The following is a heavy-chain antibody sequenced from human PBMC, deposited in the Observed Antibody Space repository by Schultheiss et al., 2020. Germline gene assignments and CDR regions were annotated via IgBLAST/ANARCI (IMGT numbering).Heavy chain of an antibody. D-gene: IGHD2-21*01. CDR1: GYTFTGYF. V-gene: IGHV1-2*02. J-gene: IGHJ6*04. CDR2: IDPNSGGT. CDR3: ARSISTFYGMDV. Sequence: ASVKVSCKASGYTFTGYFIHWVRQAPGQGLEWMGWIDPNSGGTNYAQKFQGRVTMTRDTSISTAYMELSRLRSDDTAVYYCARSISTFYGMDVWGKGTTVTVSS.